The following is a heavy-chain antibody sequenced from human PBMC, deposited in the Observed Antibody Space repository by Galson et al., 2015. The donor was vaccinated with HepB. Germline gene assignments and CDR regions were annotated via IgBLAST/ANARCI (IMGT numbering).Heavy chain of an antibody. CDR2: INPNSGGT. D-gene: IGHD6-19*01. CDR1: GYTFTGYY. J-gene: IGHJ4*02. CDR3: ARDDSSGWYGIDY. V-gene: IGHV1-2*06. Sequence: SVKVSCKASGYTFTGYYMHWVRQAPGQGLERMGRINPNSGGTNYAQKFQGRVTMTRDTSISTAYMELSRLRSDDTAVYYCARDDSSGWYGIDYWGQGTLVTVSS.